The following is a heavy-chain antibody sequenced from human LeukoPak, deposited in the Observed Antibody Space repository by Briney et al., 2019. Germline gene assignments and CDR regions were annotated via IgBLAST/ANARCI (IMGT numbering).Heavy chain of an antibody. J-gene: IGHJ2*01. V-gene: IGHV4-59*01. CDR2: IYYSGST. CDR1: GGSISSYY. Sequence: PSETLSLTCTVSGGSISSYYWSWIRQPPGKGLEWIGYIYYSGSTNYNPSLKSRVTISVDTSKNQFSLKLSSVTAADTAVYYCARGPIYSVDSSGYYAPVWYFDLWGRGTLVTVSS. D-gene: IGHD3-22*01. CDR3: ARGPIYSVDSSGYYAPVWYFDL.